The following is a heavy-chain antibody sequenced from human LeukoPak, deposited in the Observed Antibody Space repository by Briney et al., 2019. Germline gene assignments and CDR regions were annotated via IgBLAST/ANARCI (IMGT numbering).Heavy chain of an antibody. CDR2: ITAGGYI. Sequence: GGSLRLSCATSGFTFSSYSMNWVRQAPGKGLEWVSSITAGGYIDYSDSVTGRFTISRDNAKNSLYLQMTSLRAEDTAVYYCARLLTSYYYMDVWGKGTTVTVSS. J-gene: IGHJ6*03. CDR3: ARLLTSYYYMDV. CDR1: GFTFSSYS. V-gene: IGHV3-21*01.